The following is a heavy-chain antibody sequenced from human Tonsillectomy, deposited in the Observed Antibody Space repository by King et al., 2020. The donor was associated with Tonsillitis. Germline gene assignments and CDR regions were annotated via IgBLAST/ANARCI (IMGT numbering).Heavy chain of an antibody. V-gene: IGHV3-7*04. D-gene: IGHD6-19*01. J-gene: IGHJ4*02. CDR3: VGGSGWLPDY. Sequence: VQLVESGGGLVQPGGSLGPSCAASGFIFSNYWMNWVRKAPGKGLGWVAIIKQDGGEKYNVDLVTGGFTISRDKAQNSLYLQMNSLRADDTAVYYCVGGSGWLPDYWGQGTLVTVSS. CDR2: IKQDGGEK. CDR1: GFIFSNYW.